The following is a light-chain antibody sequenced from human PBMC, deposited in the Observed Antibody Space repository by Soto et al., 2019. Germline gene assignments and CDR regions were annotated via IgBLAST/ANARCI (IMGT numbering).Light chain of an antibody. Sequence: EIIMTQSPATLSVSPGEGVTLSCRASQGIGDTLAWYQHKPGQTPRLLIYDTSTRATGVPARFSGSRSGTEFTLTISSLQPEDVATYYCQKYNSAPIFTFGPGTKVDIK. J-gene: IGKJ3*01. V-gene: IGKV3-15*01. CDR2: DTS. CDR3: QKYNSAPIFT. CDR1: QGIGDT.